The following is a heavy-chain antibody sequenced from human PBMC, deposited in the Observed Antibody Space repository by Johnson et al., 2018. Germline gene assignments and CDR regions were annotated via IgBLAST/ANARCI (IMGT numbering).Heavy chain of an antibody. CDR3: ARMASLDDYYYYYMDV. Sequence: VQLVESGGDLVQPGGSLRLSCAASGFTFSSYSMNWVRQAPGKGLEWVSYISSSSSTIYYADSVKGRFTISRHNAKNSLYLQMNSLKAGDKAVYYCARMASLDDYYYYYMDVGGEGTTVTVSS. J-gene: IGHJ6*03. V-gene: IGHV3-48*01. CDR2: ISSSSSTI. D-gene: IGHD2-2*03. CDR1: GFTFSSYS.